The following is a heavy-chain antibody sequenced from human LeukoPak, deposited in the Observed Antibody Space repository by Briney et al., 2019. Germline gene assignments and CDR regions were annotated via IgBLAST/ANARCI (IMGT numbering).Heavy chain of an antibody. Sequence: SVKVSCKASGGTFSSYAISWVRQAPGQGLEWMGGIIPIFGTANYAQKFQGRVTITTDESTSTAYMELRSLRSDDTAVYYCARGDIVVVSREAFDIWGQGTMVTVSS. CDR2: IIPIFGTA. CDR1: GGTFSSYA. CDR3: ARGDIVVVSREAFDI. J-gene: IGHJ3*02. D-gene: IGHD2-2*01. V-gene: IGHV1-69*05.